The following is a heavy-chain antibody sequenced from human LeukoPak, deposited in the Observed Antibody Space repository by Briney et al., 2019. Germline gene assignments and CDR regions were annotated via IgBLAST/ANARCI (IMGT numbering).Heavy chain of an antibody. Sequence: GGSLRLSCAASGFTFSIYAMSWVRQAPGKGLEWVSCISSSSNYIYYADSVKGRFTISRDNAKNSLYLQMNSLRAEDTAVYYCARASGDYLVDYWGQGTLVTVSS. D-gene: IGHD4-17*01. V-gene: IGHV3-21*01. CDR3: ARASGDYLVDY. J-gene: IGHJ4*02. CDR1: GFTFSIYA. CDR2: ISSSSNYI.